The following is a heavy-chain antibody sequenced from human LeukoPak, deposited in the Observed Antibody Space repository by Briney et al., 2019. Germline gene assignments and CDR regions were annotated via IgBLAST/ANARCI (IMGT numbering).Heavy chain of an antibody. J-gene: IGHJ4*02. D-gene: IGHD6-13*01. V-gene: IGHV4-59*01. CDR1: GGSISSYY. CDR2: IYYSGST. CDR3: ARKSFHSSSYDF. Sequence: PSETLSLTCTVSGGSISSYYWSWIRQPPGKGLEWIGYIYYSGSTNYNPSLKSRVTISVHTSKNQFSLKLSSVTAADTAVYYCARKSFHSSSYDFWGQGTLVTVSS.